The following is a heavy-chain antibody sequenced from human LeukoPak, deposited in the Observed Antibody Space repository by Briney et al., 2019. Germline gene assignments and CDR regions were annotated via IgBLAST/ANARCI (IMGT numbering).Heavy chain of an antibody. CDR3: ARGGSGVFDY. J-gene: IGHJ4*02. D-gene: IGHD6-19*01. V-gene: IGHV3-7*01. Sequence: GGSLRLSCAASGFTFSRYLMTWARQAPGKGLEWVADINQDGSEKYYVDSVKGRFTISRDNAKNSLYLQLNSLRAEDTAVYYCARGGSGVFDYWAREPWSPSPQ. CDR1: GFTFSRYL. CDR2: INQDGSEK.